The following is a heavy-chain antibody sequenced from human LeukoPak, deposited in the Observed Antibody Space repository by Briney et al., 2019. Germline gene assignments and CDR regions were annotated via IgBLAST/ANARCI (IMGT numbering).Heavy chain of an antibody. D-gene: IGHD1-14*01. CDR2: IYSSGTT. J-gene: IGHJ4*02. Sequence: SETLSLTCTVSGGSISGYYWSWIRQPAGKGLEWIGRIYSSGTTNYNPSLNSRVTMSIDTSKNQFSLNLSSVTAADTAVYYCARDLKLTDWGQGTLVTVSS. CDR3: ARDLKLTD. CDR1: GGSISGYY. V-gene: IGHV4-4*07.